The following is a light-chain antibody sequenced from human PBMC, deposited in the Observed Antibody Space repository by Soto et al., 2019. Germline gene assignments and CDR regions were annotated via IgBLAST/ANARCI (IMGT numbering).Light chain of an antibody. J-gene: IGKJ2*01. Sequence: DIQMTQSPSSLSASVGDRVTITCRASQSISSYLNWYQQKPGKAPKLLIYAASSLQSGVPSRFSGSGSGTDFTLTISSLKPEDFATYYCQQSYSTGDTFGQGTKLEIK. CDR3: QQSYSTGDT. V-gene: IGKV1-39*01. CDR2: AAS. CDR1: QSISSY.